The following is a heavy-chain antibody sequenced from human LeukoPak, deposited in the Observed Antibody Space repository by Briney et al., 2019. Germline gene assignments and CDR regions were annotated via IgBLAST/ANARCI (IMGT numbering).Heavy chain of an antibody. J-gene: IGHJ6*03. D-gene: IGHD6-13*01. CDR2: ISSSGSTI. V-gene: IGHV3-48*03. CDR3: ARENSSSSWIDYYYYYMDV. Sequence: GGSLRLSCAASGFTFSSYEMNWVRQAPGKGLEWVSYISSSGSTIYYADSVKGRFTISRDNAKNSLYLQMNSLRAEDTAVYYCARENSSSSWIDYYYYYMDVWGKGTTVTVSS. CDR1: GFTFSSYE.